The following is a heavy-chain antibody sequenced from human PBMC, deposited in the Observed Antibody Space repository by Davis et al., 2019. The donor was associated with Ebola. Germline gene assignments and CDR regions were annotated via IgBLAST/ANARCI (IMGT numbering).Heavy chain of an antibody. D-gene: IGHD1-26*01. Sequence: GGSLRLSCKGSGYSFTSYWIGWVRQMPGKGLEWMGIIYPGDSDTRYSPSFQGQVTISADKSISTAYLQWSSLKASDTAMYYCARSSNSGSYSMDVWGQGTTVTVSS. CDR1: GYSFTSYW. CDR3: ARSSNSGSYSMDV. CDR2: IYPGDSDT. V-gene: IGHV5-51*01. J-gene: IGHJ6*02.